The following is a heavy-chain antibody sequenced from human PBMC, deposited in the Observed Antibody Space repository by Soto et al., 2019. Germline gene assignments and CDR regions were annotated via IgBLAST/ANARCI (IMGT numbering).Heavy chain of an antibody. CDR2: ISYDGSNK. D-gene: IGHD3-3*01. CDR3: AKVNYDFWSGYYGVDY. CDR1: GFTFSSYG. V-gene: IGHV3-30*18. Sequence: QVQLVESGGGVVQPGRSLRLSCAASGFTFSSYGMHWVRQAPGKGLEWVAVISYDGSNKYYADSVKGRFTISRDNSKNTLYLQMNSLRAEDTAVYYCAKVNYDFWSGYYGVDYWGQGTLITVSS. J-gene: IGHJ4*02.